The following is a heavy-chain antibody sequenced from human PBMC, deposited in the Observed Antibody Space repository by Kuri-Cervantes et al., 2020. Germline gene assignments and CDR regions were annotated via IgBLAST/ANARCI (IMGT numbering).Heavy chain of an antibody. Sequence: SETLSLTCTVSGGSISSYYWSWIRQPPGKGLEWIGYIYYSGSTNYNPSLKSRVTISVDTSKNQFSLKLSSVTAADTAVYYCARVIVVVVAATPWGQGTLVTDSS. J-gene: IGHJ5*02. D-gene: IGHD2-15*01. CDR2: IYYSGST. CDR1: GGSISSYY. CDR3: ARVIVVVVAATP. V-gene: IGHV4-59*12.